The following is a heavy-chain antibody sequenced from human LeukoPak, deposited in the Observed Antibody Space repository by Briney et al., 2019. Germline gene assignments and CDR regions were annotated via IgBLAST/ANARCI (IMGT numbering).Heavy chain of an antibody. J-gene: IGHJ4*02. CDR2: MKPDGSEK. CDR1: GFTFSSYW. D-gene: IGHD4-17*01. Sequence: SGGSLRLSCAVSGFTFSSYWMTWVRQAPGKGLEWVATMKPDGSEKYYVDSVKGRFTISRDNAKDSLYLQMNSLRADGMDVYYCARGHGDYGINWGQGTLVPVS. CDR3: ARGHGDYGIN. V-gene: IGHV3-7*01.